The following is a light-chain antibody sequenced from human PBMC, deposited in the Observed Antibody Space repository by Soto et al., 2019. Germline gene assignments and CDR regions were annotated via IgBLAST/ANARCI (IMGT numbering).Light chain of an antibody. Sequence: IVLTQSPGTLSLSPGERATLSCRASQSFSNNYLAWYQQKPGQAPRLLIYGASNRATGIPDRFSGSGSGTEFTLTISSLQSEDFAVYYCQQYNNWPPITFGQGTRLEIK. CDR3: QQYNNWPPIT. J-gene: IGKJ5*01. CDR2: GAS. CDR1: QSFSNN. V-gene: IGKV3D-15*01.